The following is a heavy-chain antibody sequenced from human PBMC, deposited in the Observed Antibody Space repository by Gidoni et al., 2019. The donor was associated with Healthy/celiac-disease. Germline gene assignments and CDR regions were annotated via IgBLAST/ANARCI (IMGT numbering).Heavy chain of an antibody. CDR1: GFTFSSYG. J-gene: IGHJ4*02. Sequence: QVQLVESGGGVVQPGRSLSLSCAASGFTFSSYGMHWVRQAPGKGLEWVAVIAYDVSNKYYADSVKVRFTISRDNSKNTLYLQMNSLRAEDTAVYYCSKGWIQLWLDIDYWCQGTLVTVSS. CDR3: SKGWIQLWLDIDY. V-gene: IGHV3-30*18. D-gene: IGHD5-18*01. CDR2: IAYDVSNK.